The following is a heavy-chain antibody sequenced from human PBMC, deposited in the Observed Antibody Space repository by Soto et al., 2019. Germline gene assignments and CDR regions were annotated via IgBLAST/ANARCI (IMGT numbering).Heavy chain of an antibody. CDR3: AKGSGSTGRPSEY. Sequence: GGSLRLSCAASGFTFSNYVLSWVRQSPGKGLEWVSAISGSDGNTYYTDSVKGRFAISRDNSKNTLYLQMNNLRAEDTAVYYCAKGSGSTGRPSEYWGQGTLVTVSS. V-gene: IGHV3-23*01. D-gene: IGHD3-10*01. CDR2: ISGSDGNT. CDR1: GFTFSNYV. J-gene: IGHJ4*02.